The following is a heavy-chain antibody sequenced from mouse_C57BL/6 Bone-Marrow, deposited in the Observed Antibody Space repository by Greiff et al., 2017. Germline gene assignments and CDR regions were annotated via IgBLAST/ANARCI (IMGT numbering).Heavy chain of an antibody. CDR2: IYPGGGYT. CDR1: GYTFTNYW. D-gene: IGHD1-1*01. CDR3: ARCYYGSSSYYFDY. J-gene: IGHJ2*01. Sequence: QVQLKQSGAELVRPGTSVKMSCKASGYTFTNYWIGWAKQRPGHGLEWIGDIYPGGGYTNYNEKFKGKATLTADKSSSTAYMQFSSLTSEDSAIYYCARCYYGSSSYYFDYWGQGTTLTVSS. V-gene: IGHV1-63*01.